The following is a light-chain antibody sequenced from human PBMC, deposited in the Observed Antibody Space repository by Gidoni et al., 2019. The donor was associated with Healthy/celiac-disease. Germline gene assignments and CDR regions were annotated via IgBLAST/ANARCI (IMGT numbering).Light chain of an antibody. CDR2: DAS. CDR3: QQYNSYSRT. CDR1: QSISSW. V-gene: IGKV1-5*01. J-gene: IGKJ1*01. Sequence: TEKIELPSTLSASVGDRVTITCRASQSISSWLDWYQQKHGKAPKLLIYDASSLESGVPSRFSGSGSGTEFTLTISSLQPDDFATYYCQQYNSYSRTFGQGTKVEIK.